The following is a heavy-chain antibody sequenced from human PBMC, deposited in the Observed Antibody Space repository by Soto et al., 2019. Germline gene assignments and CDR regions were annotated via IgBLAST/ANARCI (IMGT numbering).Heavy chain of an antibody. CDR2: IYYSGST. CDR3: ASSGNGNWLDP. CDR1: GGSISSYY. J-gene: IGHJ5*02. V-gene: IGHV4-59*01. Sequence: SETLSLTWTVSGGSISSYYWSWIRQPPGKGLEWIGYIYYSGSTNYNPSLKSRVTISVDTSKNQFSLKLSSVTAADTAVYYCASSGNGNWLDPCGQGTAVPVSS. D-gene: IGHD1-26*01.